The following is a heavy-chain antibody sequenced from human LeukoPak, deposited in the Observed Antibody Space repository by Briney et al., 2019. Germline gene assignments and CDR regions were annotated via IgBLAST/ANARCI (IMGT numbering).Heavy chain of an antibody. V-gene: IGHV1-69*05. CDR1: GGTFSSYA. J-gene: IGHJ4*02. D-gene: IGHD3-22*01. CDR2: IIPIFGTA. Sequence: SVKVSCKASGGTFSSYAISWVRQAPGQGLEWMGGIIPIFGTANYAQKFQGRVTITTDESTSTAYMELSGLRSEDTAVYYCAREATYYYDSSGPGGLDYWGQGTLVTVSS. CDR3: AREATYYYDSSGPGGLDY.